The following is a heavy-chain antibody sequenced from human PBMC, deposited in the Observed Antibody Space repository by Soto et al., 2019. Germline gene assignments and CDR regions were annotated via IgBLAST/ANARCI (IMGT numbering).Heavy chain of an antibody. CDR3: ARDANYYFDY. CDR1: GFTFSSYG. J-gene: IGHJ4*02. V-gene: IGHV3-33*08. Sequence: PGGSLRLSCAASGFTFSSYGMHWVRQAPGKGLEWVALIWYDGNNKHYAESVKGRFIISRDNSRNMVYLQMNSLRAEDTAVYYCARDANYYFDYWGQGTLVTVSS. CDR2: IWYDGNNK.